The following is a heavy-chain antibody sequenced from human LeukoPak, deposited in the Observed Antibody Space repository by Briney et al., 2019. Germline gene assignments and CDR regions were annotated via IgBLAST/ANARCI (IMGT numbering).Heavy chain of an antibody. CDR3: ARGFPARRGAFDI. CDR2: ISNGNSPI. Sequence: HTGGSLRLSCAASAASGFTFSSFIMNWVRQAPGKGLEWVSYISNGNSPIYYTDSVKGRFTISRDNAKNSLYLQMYSLRVEDTAVYYCARGFPARRGAFDIWGQGTKVTVSS. D-gene: IGHD6-6*01. V-gene: IGHV3-48*01. J-gene: IGHJ3*02. CDR1: GFTFSSFI.